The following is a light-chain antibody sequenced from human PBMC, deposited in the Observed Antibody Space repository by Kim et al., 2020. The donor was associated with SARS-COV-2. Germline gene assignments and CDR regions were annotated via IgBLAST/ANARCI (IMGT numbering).Light chain of an antibody. J-gene: IGKJ4*01. V-gene: IGKV1-5*03. CDR3: QQYNSYPLT. Sequence: ADVGDRVTIPCRASQSISSWLACDQQKPGKAPKLLIYKASSLESGVPSRFSGSGSGTEFTLTISSLQPDDFATYYCQQYNSYPLTFGGGTKVDI. CDR2: KAS. CDR1: QSISSW.